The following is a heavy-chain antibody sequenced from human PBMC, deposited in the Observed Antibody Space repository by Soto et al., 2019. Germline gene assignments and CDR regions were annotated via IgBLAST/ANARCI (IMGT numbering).Heavy chain of an antibody. CDR3: ARAHEVAWFDS. Sequence: PGGSLRLSCTASGFSFSSYTMNWVRQAPGKGLQWVASITNRGTHTYSADSVKGRFTISRDNDKNSLYPQMNNLRAEDTATYYCARAHEVAWFDSWGLGTLVTVSS. V-gene: IGHV3-21*06. CDR2: ITNRGTHT. J-gene: IGHJ5*01. CDR1: GFSFSSYT. D-gene: IGHD2-15*01.